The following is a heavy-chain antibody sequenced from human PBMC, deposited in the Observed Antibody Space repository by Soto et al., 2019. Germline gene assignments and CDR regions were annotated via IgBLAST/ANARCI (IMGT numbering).Heavy chain of an antibody. CDR3: ARDNDRPQLGGNYYYIFDV. CDR1: GGTFRNSA. J-gene: IGHJ6*02. Sequence: QVQLEQSGAEVKKPGSSVKVSCKASGGTFRNSAISWVRQAPGQGLEWMGGIMPIFRTPDYAQKFQGRVTITADESTSTAYMELSGLRSDDTAVYFCARDNDRPQLGGNYYYIFDVWGHGTTVTVSS. V-gene: IGHV1-69*12. CDR2: IMPIFRTP. D-gene: IGHD1-1*01.